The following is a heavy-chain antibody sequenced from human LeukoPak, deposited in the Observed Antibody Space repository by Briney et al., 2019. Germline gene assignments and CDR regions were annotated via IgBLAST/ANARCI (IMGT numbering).Heavy chain of an antibody. CDR1: GGSTSSSSYY. CDR3: ARGGWSLDF. J-gene: IGHJ4*02. D-gene: IGHD6-19*01. CDR2: IHYTGST. V-gene: IGHV4-61*01. Sequence: SETLSLTCTVSGGSTSSSSYYWSWIRQPPGKELEWIGYIHYTGSTNYNPSLNSRVTISVDTSKNQFFLRLSSVTAADTAVYFCARGGWSLDFWGQGTLVTVSS.